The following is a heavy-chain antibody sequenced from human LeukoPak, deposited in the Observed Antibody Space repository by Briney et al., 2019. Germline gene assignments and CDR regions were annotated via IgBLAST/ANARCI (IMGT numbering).Heavy chain of an antibody. Sequence: GSLRLSCAASGFTFSSYSMNWVRQAPGKGLEWVSSISSSSSYIYYADSVKGRFTISRDNAKNSLYLQMNSLRAEDTAVYYCARLGGYSKSFDYWGQGTLVTVSS. CDR1: GFTFSSYS. J-gene: IGHJ4*02. CDR2: ISSSSSYI. V-gene: IGHV3-21*01. D-gene: IGHD4-11*01. CDR3: ARLGGYSKSFDY.